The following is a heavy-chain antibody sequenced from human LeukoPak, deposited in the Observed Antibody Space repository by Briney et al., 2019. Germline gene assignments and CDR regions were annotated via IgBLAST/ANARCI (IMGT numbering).Heavy chain of an antibody. CDR1: GFTFNDAW. J-gene: IGHJ4*02. CDR2: ISTSSSTI. V-gene: IGHV3-48*01. D-gene: IGHD3-22*01. CDR3: ARPQISGYLVFDY. Sequence: GGSLRLSCAASGFTFNDAWMNWVRQAPGKGLEWISYISTSSSTIYYADSVKGRFTISRDNAKNSLYLQMNSLRAEDTAICYCARPQISGYLVFDYWGQGTLVTVSS.